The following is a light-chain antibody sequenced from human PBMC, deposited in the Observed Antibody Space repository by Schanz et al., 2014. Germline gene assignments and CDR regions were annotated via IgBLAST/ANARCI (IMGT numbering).Light chain of an antibody. Sequence: DIQMTQSPSTLSASVGDRVTITCRASQRISHWLAWYQQKPGKAPKLLIYDASNLETGVPSRFSGSGSGTRFSFTISSLQPEDIGTYYCQHYGNLRWTFGQGTKVEIK. J-gene: IGKJ1*01. CDR2: DAS. CDR3: QHYGNLRWT. V-gene: IGKV1-33*01. CDR1: QRISHW.